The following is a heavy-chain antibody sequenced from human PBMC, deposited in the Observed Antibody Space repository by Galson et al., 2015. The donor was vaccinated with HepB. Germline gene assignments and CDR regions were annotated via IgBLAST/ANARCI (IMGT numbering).Heavy chain of an antibody. Sequence: SLRLSCAASGFTFSSYSMNWVRQAPGKGLEWVSSISSSSSYIYYADSVKGRFTISRDNAKNSLYLQMNSLRAEDTAVYYCARKVRSSSWAFDYWGQGTLVTVSS. J-gene: IGHJ4*02. D-gene: IGHD6-13*01. CDR1: GFTFSSYS. CDR3: ARKVRSSSWAFDY. V-gene: IGHV3-21*01. CDR2: ISSSSSYI.